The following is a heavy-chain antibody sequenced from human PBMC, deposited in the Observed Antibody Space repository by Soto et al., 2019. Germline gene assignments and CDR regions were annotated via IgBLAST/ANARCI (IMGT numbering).Heavy chain of an antibody. CDR2: ISAYNGNT. Sequence: ASVKVSCKASGYTFTSYGISWVRQAPGQGLEWMGWISAYNGNTNYAQKLQGRVTMTTDTSTSTAYMELRSLRSDDTAVYYCAREQETCCSSTSCYGDYMDVWGKGTTVTVSS. CDR1: GYTFTSYG. CDR3: AREQETCCSSTSCYGDYMDV. V-gene: IGHV1-18*01. D-gene: IGHD2-2*01. J-gene: IGHJ6*03.